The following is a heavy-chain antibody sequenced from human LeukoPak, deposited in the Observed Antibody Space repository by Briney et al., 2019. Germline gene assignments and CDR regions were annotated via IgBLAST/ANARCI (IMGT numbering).Heavy chain of an antibody. V-gene: IGHV1-2*02. CDR2: INPNSGGT. CDR1: GYTFTVYY. Sequence: ASVKVSCKASGYTFTVYYMHWVRHAPGQGLEWMGWINPNSGGTNYAQKFQGRVTMTRDTSISTAYMELSRLRSDDTAVYYCARARFLERYSRICAFDIWGQGTMVTVSS. J-gene: IGHJ3*02. CDR3: ARARFLERYSRICAFDI. D-gene: IGHD3-3*01.